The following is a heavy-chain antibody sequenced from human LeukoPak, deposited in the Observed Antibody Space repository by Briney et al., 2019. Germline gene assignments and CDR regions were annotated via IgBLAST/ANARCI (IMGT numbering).Heavy chain of an antibody. V-gene: IGHV1-2*02. CDR2: INPNSGGT. CDR3: AQSSGWDSLKY. Sequence: ASVKVSCKASGHTFTGYYMHWVRQAPGQGLEWMGWINPNSGGTNHARKFQGRVSMTRDTSISTAYMELSRLRSDDTAVYYCAQSSGWDSLKYWGQGTLVTVSS. J-gene: IGHJ4*02. D-gene: IGHD6-19*01. CDR1: GHTFTGYY.